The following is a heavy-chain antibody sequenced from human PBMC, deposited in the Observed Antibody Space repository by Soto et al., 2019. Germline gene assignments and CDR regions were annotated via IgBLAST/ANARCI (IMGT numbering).Heavy chain of an antibody. V-gene: IGHV3-21*01. J-gene: IGHJ6*02. CDR2: ISSSSSYI. CDR1: GFTFSSYS. Sequence: KPGGSLRLSCAASGFTFSSYSMNWVRQAPGKGLEWVSSISSSSSYIYYADSVKGRFTISRDNAKNSLYLQMNSLRAEDTAVYYCASLPSDDSSWYGYYYYYGMDVWGQGTTVTVSS. CDR3: ASLPSDDSSWYGYYYYYGMDV. D-gene: IGHD6-13*01.